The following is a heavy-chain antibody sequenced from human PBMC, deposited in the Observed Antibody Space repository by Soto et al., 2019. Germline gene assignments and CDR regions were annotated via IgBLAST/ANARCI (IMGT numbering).Heavy chain of an antibody. CDR1: GGSISSSSYY. Sequence: ETLSLTCTVSGGSISSSSYYWGWIRQPPGKGLEWIGSIYYSGSTYYNPSLKSRVTISVDTSKNQFSLKLSSVTAADTAVYYCARIGDGDYVPGKSYYYYYMDVWGKGTTVTVSS. CDR3: ARIGDGDYVPGKSYYYYYMDV. J-gene: IGHJ6*03. D-gene: IGHD4-17*01. CDR2: IYYSGST. V-gene: IGHV4-39*01.